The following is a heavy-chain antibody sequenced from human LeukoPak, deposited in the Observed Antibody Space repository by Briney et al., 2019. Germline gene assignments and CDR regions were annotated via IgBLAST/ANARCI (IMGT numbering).Heavy chain of an antibody. V-gene: IGHV3-48*03. CDR3: AKGSGSYYGSGSYYYYYYYMDV. CDR2: IISSGSTI. CDR1: GFTFSSYE. Sequence: PGGSLRLSCAPSGFTFSSYETNWVRQAPEKRLERVSYIISSGSTIYYADSVKGRFTISRDNAKNSLYLQMNSLRAEDTAVYYCAKGSGSYYGSGSYYYYYYYMDVWGKGTTVTVSS. J-gene: IGHJ6*03. D-gene: IGHD3-10*01.